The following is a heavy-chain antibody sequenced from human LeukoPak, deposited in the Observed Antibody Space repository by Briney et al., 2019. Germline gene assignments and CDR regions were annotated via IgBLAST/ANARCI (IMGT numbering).Heavy chain of an antibody. CDR2: IYYSGST. Sequence: PSETLSLTCSVSGGSITTHYWSWIRQPPGKGLEWIGSIYYSGSTYYNPSLKSRVTISVDTSKNQFSLKLSSVTAADTAMYYCAIRSVEGDYYFDYWGQGTLVTVSS. V-gene: IGHV4-59*05. J-gene: IGHJ4*02. D-gene: IGHD4-17*01. CDR1: GGSITTHY. CDR3: AIRSVEGDYYFDY.